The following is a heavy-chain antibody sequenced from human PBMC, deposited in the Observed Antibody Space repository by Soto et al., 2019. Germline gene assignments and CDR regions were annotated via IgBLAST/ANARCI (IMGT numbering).Heavy chain of an antibody. Sequence: SETLSLTCTVSGGSISSSSYCWGWIRQPPGKGLEWIGSIYYSGSTYYNPSLKSRVTISVDTSKNQFSLKLSSVTAADTAVYYCASVDSSGYYLLFDYWGQGTLVTVSS. CDR1: GGSISSSSYC. CDR3: ASVDSSGYYLLFDY. J-gene: IGHJ4*02. D-gene: IGHD3-22*01. CDR2: IYYSGST. V-gene: IGHV4-39*01.